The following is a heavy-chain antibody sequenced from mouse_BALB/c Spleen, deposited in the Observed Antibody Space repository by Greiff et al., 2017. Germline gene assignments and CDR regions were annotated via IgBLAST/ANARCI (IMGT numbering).Heavy chain of an antibody. J-gene: IGHJ1*01. CDR3: ASQTGRGYFDV. CDR1: GFSLTGYG. CDR2: IWGDGST. V-gene: IGHV2-6-7*01. Sequence: VQRVESGPGLVAPSQSLSITCTVSGFSLTGYGVNWVRQPPGKGLEWLGMIWGDGSTDYNSALKSRLSISKDNSKSQVFLKMNSLQTDDTARYYCASQTGRGYFDVWGAGTTVTVSS. D-gene: IGHD4-1*01.